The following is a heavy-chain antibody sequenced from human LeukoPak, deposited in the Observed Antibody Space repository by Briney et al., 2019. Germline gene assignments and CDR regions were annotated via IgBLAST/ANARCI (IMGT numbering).Heavy chain of an antibody. Sequence: ASVKVSCKASGYTFTSYGISWVRQAPGQGLEWMGWISAYNGNTNYAQKLQGRVTMTTDTSTSTAYMELRSLRSDDTAVYYCARAPLDYDILTGYYPTYFDYWGQGTLVTVSS. J-gene: IGHJ4*02. CDR1: GYTFTSYG. D-gene: IGHD3-9*01. CDR3: ARAPLDYDILTGYYPTYFDY. V-gene: IGHV1-18*01. CDR2: ISAYNGNT.